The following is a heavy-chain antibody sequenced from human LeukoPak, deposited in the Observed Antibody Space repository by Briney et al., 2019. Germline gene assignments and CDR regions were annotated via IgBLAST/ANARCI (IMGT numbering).Heavy chain of an antibody. V-gene: IGHV4-59*02. CDR3: ARVLSSAAAGAFDI. J-gene: IGHJ3*02. CDR1: GGSVSSYY. D-gene: IGHD6-13*01. CDR2: IYYSGST. Sequence: SETLSPTCNVSGGSVSSYYWSWIRQPPGKGLEWIGYIYYSGSTNYNPSLKSRVTISVDTSKNQFSLKLSSVTAADTAVYYCARVLSSAAAGAFDIWGQGTMVTVSS.